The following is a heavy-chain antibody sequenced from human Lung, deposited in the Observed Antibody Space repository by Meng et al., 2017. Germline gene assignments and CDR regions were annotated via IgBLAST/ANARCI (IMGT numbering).Heavy chain of an antibody. CDR2: LGAHDGDT. D-gene: IGHD1-26*01. CDR1: DYTFTGYG. Sequence: QVHPVQSGPEVKKPGASVKGSCKASDYTFTGYGVSGGRQAPGQGLEWMAWLGAHDGDTSFGPKFQGRVTVTADRPTATAYMELRSLRFDDTAVYYCARGTPGRSYANYWGPGTLVTVSS. CDR3: ARGTPGRSYANY. J-gene: IGHJ4*02. V-gene: IGHV1-18*01.